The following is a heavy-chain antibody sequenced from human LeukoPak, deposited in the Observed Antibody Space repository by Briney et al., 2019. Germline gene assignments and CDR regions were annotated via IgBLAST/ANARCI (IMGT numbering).Heavy chain of an antibody. CDR1: GFTFDDYG. CDR2: INHSGST. CDR3: ARAKGLHPVRGVIITFDY. V-gene: IGHV4-34*01. D-gene: IGHD3-10*01. Sequence: GSLRLSCAASGFTFDDYGMSWVRQAPGKGLEWIGEINHSGSTNYNPSLKSRVTISVDTSKNQFSLKLSSVTAADTAVYYCARAKGLHPVRGVIITFDYWGQGTLVTVSS. J-gene: IGHJ4*02.